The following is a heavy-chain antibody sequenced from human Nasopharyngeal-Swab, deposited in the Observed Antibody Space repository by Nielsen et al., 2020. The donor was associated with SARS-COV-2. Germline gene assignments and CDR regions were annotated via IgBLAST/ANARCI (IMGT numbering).Heavy chain of an antibody. D-gene: IGHD4/OR15-4a*01. J-gene: IGHJ3*02. CDR2: VSSSGSYI. Sequence: GESLKISCAASGFTFSSYSMNWVRQAPGKGLEWVSSVSSSGSYISYADSLKGRFTISRDNVKNTLYLQMNSLRAEDTAVYCCARSRTDYGGTWYDAFDIWGQGTLVTVSS. V-gene: IGHV3-21*06. CDR1: GFTFSSYS. CDR3: ARSRTDYGGTWYDAFDI.